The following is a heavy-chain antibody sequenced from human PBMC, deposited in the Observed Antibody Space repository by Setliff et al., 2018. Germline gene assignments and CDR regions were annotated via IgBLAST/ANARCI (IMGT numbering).Heavy chain of an antibody. CDR1: GYTFTDFY. Sequence: ASVKVSCKTSGYTFTDFYIQWVRQAPGQGLEWMGWINPYTGDTDYAQKFQGRVTLTRDTSITTTYMELNSLRSDDTAIYYCARDLNRWFGEFAFDIWGQGTMVTVSS. CDR3: ARDLNRWFGEFAFDI. CDR2: INPYTGDT. V-gene: IGHV1-2*02. D-gene: IGHD3-10*01. J-gene: IGHJ3*02.